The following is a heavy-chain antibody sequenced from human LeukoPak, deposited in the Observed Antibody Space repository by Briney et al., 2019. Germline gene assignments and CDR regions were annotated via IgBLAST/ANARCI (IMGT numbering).Heavy chain of an antibody. Sequence: RSLRLSCAASGFTFDDYAMHWVRQAPGKGLEWVSGIIWNSDSIGYADSVKGRFTISRDNAKNSLYLQMNCLRAEDTALYYCAKDISVGATPYYFDYWGQGTLVTDSS. CDR2: IIWNSDSI. CDR3: AKDISVGATPYYFDY. CDR1: GFTFDDYA. D-gene: IGHD1-26*01. V-gene: IGHV3-9*01. J-gene: IGHJ4*02.